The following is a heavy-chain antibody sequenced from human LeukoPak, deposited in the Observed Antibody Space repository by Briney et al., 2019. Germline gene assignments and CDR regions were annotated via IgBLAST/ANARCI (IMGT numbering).Heavy chain of an antibody. D-gene: IGHD3-22*01. CDR3: ARRFYDSSGYFPTFDY. CDR2: ISHSGGT. V-gene: IGHV4-34*01. CDR1: GESFSSRY. Sequence: SETLSLTCVVYGESFSSRYWSWIRQPPGEGLEWIGQISHSGGTIYNPSLKSRVIISVDTSKNEFSLKLSSVTAADTAVYYCARRFYDSSGYFPTFDYWGQGALVTVSS. J-gene: IGHJ4*02.